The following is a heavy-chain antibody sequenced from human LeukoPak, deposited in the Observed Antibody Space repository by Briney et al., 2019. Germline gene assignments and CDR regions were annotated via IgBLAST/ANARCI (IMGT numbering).Heavy chain of an antibody. V-gene: IGHV3-30*02. CDR2: IRYDGSNK. J-gene: IGHJ4*02. CDR1: GFPFSSYG. D-gene: IGHD5-18*01. CDR3: AKDKRYSYGIFDY. Sequence: GGSLRLPFAASGFPFSSYGMHWVRQAPGKGLEWVAFIRYDGSNKYYADSVKGRFTISRDNSKNTLYLQMNSLRAEDTAVYYCAKDKRYSYGIFDYWGQGTLVTVSS.